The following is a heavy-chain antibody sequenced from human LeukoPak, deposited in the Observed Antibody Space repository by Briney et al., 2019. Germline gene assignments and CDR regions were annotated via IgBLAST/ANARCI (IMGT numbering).Heavy chain of an antibody. V-gene: IGHV3-21*01. D-gene: IGHD1-26*01. CDR2: ISSSSSYI. J-gene: IGHJ4*02. CDR3: ARDIGTVGATIDY. Sequence: GGSLRLSCAAPGFTFSSYSMNWVRQAPGKGLEWVSSISSSSSYIYYADSVKGRFTISRDNAKNSLYLQMNSLRAEDTAVYYCARDIGTVGATIDYWGQGTLVTVSS. CDR1: GFTFSSYS.